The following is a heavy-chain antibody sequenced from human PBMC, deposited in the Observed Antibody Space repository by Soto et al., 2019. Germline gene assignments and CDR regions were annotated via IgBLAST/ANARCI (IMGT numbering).Heavy chain of an antibody. Sequence: EVQLVESGGGLIQPGGSLRLSCAVSGFTVSNNYMSWVRQAPGKGLEGVSVIYSGGYTAYGDSVKGRFTISRDNSKNTIFLQMNSRRPHAAAFYFGAPHPGGGGYWGQGTLVTVSS. CDR3: APHPGGGGY. CDR2: IYSGGYT. CDR1: GFTVSNNY. V-gene: IGHV3-53*01. D-gene: IGHD3-10*01. J-gene: IGHJ4*02.